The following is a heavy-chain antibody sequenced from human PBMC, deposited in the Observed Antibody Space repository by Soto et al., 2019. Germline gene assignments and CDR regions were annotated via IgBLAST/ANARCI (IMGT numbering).Heavy chain of an antibody. CDR1: GGSISSSSYY. J-gene: IGHJ4*02. CDR2: IYYSGST. D-gene: IGHD2-8*01. Sequence: PSETLSLTCIVSGGSISSSSYYWGWIRQPPGKGLEWIGSIYYSGSTYYNPSLKSRVTISVDTSKNQFSLKLSSVTAADTAVYYCARQDIVLMVYANDYWGQGTLVTVSS. CDR3: ARQDIVLMVYANDY. V-gene: IGHV4-39*01.